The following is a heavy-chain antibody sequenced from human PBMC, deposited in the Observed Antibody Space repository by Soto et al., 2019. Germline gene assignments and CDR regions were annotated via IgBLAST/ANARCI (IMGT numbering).Heavy chain of an antibody. CDR2: ISYDGSNK. Sequence: QVQLVESGGGVVQPGRSLRLSCAASGFTFRSYAIHWVRQAPDKGLEWVALISYDGSNKYYVDSVKGRFTVSRDNSKNTLYLEMNSLRAEDTAVYYCARDKNYDYIWRRDIPDYGMDVWGQGTTVIVSS. J-gene: IGHJ6*02. CDR1: GFTFRSYA. CDR3: ARDKNYDYIWRRDIPDYGMDV. V-gene: IGHV3-30-3*01. D-gene: IGHD3-16*01.